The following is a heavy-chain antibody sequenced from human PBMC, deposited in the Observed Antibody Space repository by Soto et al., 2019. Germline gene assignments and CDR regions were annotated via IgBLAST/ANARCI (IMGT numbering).Heavy chain of an antibody. V-gene: IGHV2-5*02. J-gene: IGHJ3*02. CDR2: IYWDDDK. Sequence: QITLKESGPTLVKPTQTLTLTCTFSGFSLSTSGVGVGWIRQPPGKALEWLALIYWDDDKRYSPSLKSRLTIPKDTSKNQVVLTMTTMDPVDTATYYCAHTLYGSGSYYSGVDAFDIWGQGTMVTVSS. D-gene: IGHD3-10*01. CDR3: AHTLYGSGSYYSGVDAFDI. CDR1: GFSLSTSGVG.